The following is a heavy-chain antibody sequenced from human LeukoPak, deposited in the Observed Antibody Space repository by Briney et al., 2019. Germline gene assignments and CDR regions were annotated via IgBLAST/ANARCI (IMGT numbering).Heavy chain of an antibody. J-gene: IGHJ6*02. Sequence: SETLSLTCTVSGGSISSYYWSWIRQPPGKGLEWIGYIYYSGSTNYNPSLKSRVTISVDTSKNQFSLKLSSVTAADTAVYYCARTPYDFWSGYYGMDVWGQGTTVTVSS. V-gene: IGHV4-59*01. CDR2: IYYSGST. CDR1: GGSISSYY. CDR3: ARTPYDFWSGYYGMDV. D-gene: IGHD3-3*01.